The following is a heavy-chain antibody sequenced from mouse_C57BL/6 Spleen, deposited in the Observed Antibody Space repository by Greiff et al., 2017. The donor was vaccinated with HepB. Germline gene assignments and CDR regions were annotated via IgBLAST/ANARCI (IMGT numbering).Heavy chain of an antibody. CDR1: GYSFTDYN. CDR3: ARFDGYYAYFDV. J-gene: IGHJ1*03. D-gene: IGHD2-3*01. CDR2: INPNYGTT. V-gene: IGHV1-39*01. Sequence: EVQLQQSGPELVKPGASVKISCKASGYSFTDYNMNWVKQRNGKSLEWIGVINPNYGTTSYNQKFKGKATLTVYQSSSTAYMQLNSLTSEASAVYYCARFDGYYAYFDVWGTVTTVTVSS.